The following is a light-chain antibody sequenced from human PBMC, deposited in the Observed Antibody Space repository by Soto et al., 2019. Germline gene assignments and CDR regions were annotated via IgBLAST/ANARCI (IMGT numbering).Light chain of an antibody. CDR3: QQYNNWPFT. V-gene: IGKV3-15*01. J-gene: IGKJ3*01. Sequence: EIVMTQSPATLSVSPGERATLSCSASQSVSSNLAWYQQKPGQAPSLLIYGASTRATGIPARFSGSGSVTEFTLTISSLQSEDFAVYYCQQYNNWPFTFGPGTKVDSK. CDR1: QSVSSN. CDR2: GAS.